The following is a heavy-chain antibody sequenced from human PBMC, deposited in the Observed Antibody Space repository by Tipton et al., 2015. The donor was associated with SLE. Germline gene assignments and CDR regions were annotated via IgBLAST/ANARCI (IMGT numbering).Heavy chain of an antibody. CDR3: ARGPKYSSSWYPLYYYGMDV. D-gene: IGHD6-13*01. CDR1: GDSISSHY. J-gene: IGHJ6*02. V-gene: IGHV4-59*11. CDR2: IYYSGNT. Sequence: TLSLTCIVSGDSISSHYWSWIRQPPGKGLEWIGYIYYSGNTNYNPSLKSRVTISVDTSKNQFSLKLSSVTAADTAVYYCARGPKYSSSWYPLYYYGMDVWGQGTTVTVSS.